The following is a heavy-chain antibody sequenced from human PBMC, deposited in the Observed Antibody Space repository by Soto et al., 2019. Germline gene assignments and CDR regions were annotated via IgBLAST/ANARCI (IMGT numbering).Heavy chain of an antibody. Sequence: SVKVSCKASGGTFSSYAISWLRQAPGQGLEWMGGIIPIFGTANYAQKFQGRVTITADESTSTAYMELSSLRSEDTAVYYCASPEQYCGGDCYSWAFDIWGQGTMVTVSS. D-gene: IGHD2-21*02. J-gene: IGHJ3*02. V-gene: IGHV1-69*13. CDR2: IIPIFGTA. CDR1: GGTFSSYA. CDR3: ASPEQYCGGDCYSWAFDI.